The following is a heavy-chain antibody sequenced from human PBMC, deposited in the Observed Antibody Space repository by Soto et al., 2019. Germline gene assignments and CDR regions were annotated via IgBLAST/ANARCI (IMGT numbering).Heavy chain of an antibody. CDR2: IIPIFGTA. J-gene: IGHJ6*02. D-gene: IGHD3-22*01. V-gene: IGHV1-69*01. CDR1: GGTFSSYA. Sequence: QVQLVQSGAEVKKPGSSVKVSCKASGGTFSSYAISWVRQAPGQGLEWVGGIIPIFGTANYAQKSQGRVTITADESTSRAYMELSSLRSEDTAVYYSARVSYYDSSGYYPYYYYGMDVWGQGTTVTVSS. CDR3: ARVSYYDSSGYYPYYYYGMDV.